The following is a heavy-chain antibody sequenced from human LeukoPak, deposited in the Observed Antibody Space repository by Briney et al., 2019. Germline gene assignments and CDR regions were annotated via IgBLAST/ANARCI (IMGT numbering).Heavy chain of an antibody. D-gene: IGHD6-19*01. CDR3: ASDGYSSGWYVLDY. CDR1: GYTFISFY. J-gene: IGHJ4*02. CDR2: INPGGGST. V-gene: IGHV1-46*01. Sequence: GASEKVSSKASGYTFISFYMHWVRQAPGQGLEWMGIINPGGGSTSYAQKFQGRVTMTRDTSTSTVYMELSSLRSEDTAVYYCASDGYSSGWYVLDYWGQGTLVTVSS.